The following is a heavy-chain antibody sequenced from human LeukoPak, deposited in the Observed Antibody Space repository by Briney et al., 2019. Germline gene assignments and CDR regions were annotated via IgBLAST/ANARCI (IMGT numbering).Heavy chain of an antibody. V-gene: IGHV3-21*01. CDR3: ARDSEWSFDY. CDR1: GFIFDNYV. J-gene: IGHJ4*02. CDR2: ISSSSSYI. Sequence: PGGSLRLSCEASGFIFDNYVMTWVRQAPGKGLEWVSSISSSSSYIYYADSVKGRFTISRDNAKNSLYLQMNSLRAEDTAVYYCARDSEWSFDYWGQGTLVTVSS. D-gene: IGHD3-3*01.